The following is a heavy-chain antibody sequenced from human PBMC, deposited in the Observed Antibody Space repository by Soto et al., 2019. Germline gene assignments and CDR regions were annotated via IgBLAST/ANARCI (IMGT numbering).Heavy chain of an antibody. V-gene: IGHV3-23*01. CDR2: ISDTGDRT. D-gene: IGHD3-22*01. J-gene: IGHJ3*02. CDR1: GLSFSTSA. CDR3: AKYQWLLPDVFNI. Sequence: SLRLSCAASGLSFSTSAMTWVRQAPGKGLEWVSDISDTGDRTYYADSVKGRFTISRDNSKNTLYLQMSSLRAEDTAVYYCAKYQWLLPDVFNICGQGTMVT.